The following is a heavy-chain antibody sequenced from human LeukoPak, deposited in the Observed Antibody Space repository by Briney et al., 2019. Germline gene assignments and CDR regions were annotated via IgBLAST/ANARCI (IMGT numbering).Heavy chain of an antibody. J-gene: IGHJ4*02. Sequence: SVKLSCTASGGTFSSYAISWVRQAPGQGLEWMGGIIPIFGTANYAQKFQGRVTITTDESTSTAYMELSSLRSEDTAVYYCARTAIAAANFDYWGQGTLVTVSS. D-gene: IGHD6-13*01. CDR3: ARTAIAAANFDY. CDR1: GGTFSSYA. CDR2: IIPIFGTA. V-gene: IGHV1-69*05.